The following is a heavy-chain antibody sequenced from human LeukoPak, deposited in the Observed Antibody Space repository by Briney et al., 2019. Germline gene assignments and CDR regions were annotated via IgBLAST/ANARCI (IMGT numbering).Heavy chain of an antibody. CDR3: ARLDY. CDR1: GFTFSSYS. CDR2: IYSGGNT. Sequence: GGSLRLSCAASGFTFSSYSMSWVRQAPGKGLEWVSVIYSGGNTYYADSVKGRFTISRNNSKNTLYLQMNSLRAEDTAVYYCARLDYWGQGTLVTVSS. V-gene: IGHV3-53*01. J-gene: IGHJ4*02.